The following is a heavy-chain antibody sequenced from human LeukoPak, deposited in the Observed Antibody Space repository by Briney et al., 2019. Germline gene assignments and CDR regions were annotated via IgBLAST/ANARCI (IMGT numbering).Heavy chain of an antibody. CDR2: IYYSGST. J-gene: IGHJ4*02. D-gene: IGHD3-16*01. V-gene: IGHV4-59*01. CDR3: ARGGIMTRSHYFDY. Sequence: SETLSLTCTVSGGSISSYYWSWIRQPPGKGLEWIGYIYYSGSTNYNPSLKSQVTISVDTSKNQFSLKLSSVTAADTAVYYCARGGIMTRSHYFDYWGQGTLVTVSS. CDR1: GGSISSYY.